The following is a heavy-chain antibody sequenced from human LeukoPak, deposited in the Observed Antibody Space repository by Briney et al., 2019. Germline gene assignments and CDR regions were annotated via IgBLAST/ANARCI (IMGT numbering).Heavy chain of an antibody. CDR3: ARVHI. V-gene: IGHV3-74*01. J-gene: IGHJ4*02. D-gene: IGHD2-21*01. Sequence: PGGSLRLSCEASGFTFTTYWMHWVRQAPGKGLVWVSLINSDGSTTNYADSVQGRFTISRDNAKNTLYLQMNSLRAEDTAVYYCARVHIWGQGTLVTVSS. CDR2: INSDGSTT. CDR1: GFTFTTYW.